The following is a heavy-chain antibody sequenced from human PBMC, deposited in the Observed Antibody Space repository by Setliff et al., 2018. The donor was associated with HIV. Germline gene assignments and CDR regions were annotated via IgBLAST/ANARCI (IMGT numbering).Heavy chain of an antibody. Sequence: PGGSLRLSCAASGFTFSSYGMHWARQSPGKGLEWVAFIRYDGSDKYYADSVKGRFTISRDNAKNSLHLQMNSLRAEDTAVYYCAKQGTTVSPWTLDYWGQGTLVTVS. CDR1: GFTFSSYG. D-gene: IGHD4-17*01. CDR2: IRYDGSDK. V-gene: IGHV3-30*02. CDR3: AKQGTTVSPWTLDY. J-gene: IGHJ4*02.